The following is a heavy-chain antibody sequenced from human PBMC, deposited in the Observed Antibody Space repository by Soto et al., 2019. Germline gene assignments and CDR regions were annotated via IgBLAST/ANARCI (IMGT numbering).Heavy chain of an antibody. Sequence: SETLSLTCAVYGGSFSGYYWSWIRQPPGKGLEWIGEINHSGSTNYNPSLKSRVTISVDTSKNQFSLKLSSVTAADTAVYYCAREARREGYPDYWGQGTLVTVSS. CDR2: INHSGST. J-gene: IGHJ4*02. D-gene: IGHD5-12*01. CDR1: GGSFSGYY. V-gene: IGHV4-34*01. CDR3: AREARREGYPDY.